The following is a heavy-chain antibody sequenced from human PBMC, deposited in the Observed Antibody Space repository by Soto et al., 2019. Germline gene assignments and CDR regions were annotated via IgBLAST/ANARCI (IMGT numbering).Heavy chain of an antibody. CDR2: ISYDGSNK. J-gene: IGHJ4*02. CDR3: AGLRTTGTPKPVFY. CDR1: GFTFSSYA. Sequence: PGGSLRLSCAASGFTFSSYAMHWVRQAPGKGLEWVAVISYDGSNKYYADSVKGRFTISRDNSKNTLYQQMNSLRAEDTAVYYCAGLRTTGTPKPVFYWGQGTLVTVSS. D-gene: IGHD1-1*01. V-gene: IGHV3-30-3*01.